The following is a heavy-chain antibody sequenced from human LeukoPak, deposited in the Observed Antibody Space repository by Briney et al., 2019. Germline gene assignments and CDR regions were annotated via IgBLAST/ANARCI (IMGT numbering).Heavy chain of an antibody. D-gene: IGHD3-10*01. CDR2: MYYSGST. CDR1: GGSLSSYY. Sequence: SETLSLTCTVSGGSLSSYYWSWIRQPPGKGLEWIGYMYYSGSTNYNPSLKSRVTISVDTSRNQFSLKLSSVTAADTAVYYCARGYYYGSGSYYNPTHFDYWGQGTLVTVSS. CDR3: ARGYYYGSGSYYNPTHFDY. V-gene: IGHV4-59*01. J-gene: IGHJ4*02.